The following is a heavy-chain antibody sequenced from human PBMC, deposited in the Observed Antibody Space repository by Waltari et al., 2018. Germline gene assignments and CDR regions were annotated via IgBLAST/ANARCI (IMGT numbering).Heavy chain of an antibody. CDR1: GYTLTELS. Sequence: QVQLVQSGAEVKKPGASVKVSCKVSGYTLTELSMHWVRQAPGKGLAWMGAFDPEDGGTIDAQNCQGRVTRTEDTSTDAAYMERSSLRSGDTAVYYCATVGEYAYSNRWGQGTLVTVSS. J-gene: IGHJ5*02. D-gene: IGHD4-4*01. CDR2: FDPEDGGT. CDR3: ATVGEYAYSNR. V-gene: IGHV1-24*01.